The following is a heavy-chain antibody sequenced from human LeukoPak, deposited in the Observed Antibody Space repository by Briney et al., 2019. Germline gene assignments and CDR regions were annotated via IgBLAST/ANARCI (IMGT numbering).Heavy chain of an antibody. CDR3: ARDSGSLNVVVAAHFDY. V-gene: IGHV3-11*01. Sequence: GGSLRLSCAASGFTFSDYYMSWIRQAPGKGLEWVSYISSSGSTIYYADSVKGRFTISRDNAKNSLYLQMNSLRAEDTAVYYCARDSGSLNVVVAAHFDYWGQGTLVTVSS. CDR1: GFTFSDYY. J-gene: IGHJ4*02. CDR2: ISSSGSTI. D-gene: IGHD2-15*01.